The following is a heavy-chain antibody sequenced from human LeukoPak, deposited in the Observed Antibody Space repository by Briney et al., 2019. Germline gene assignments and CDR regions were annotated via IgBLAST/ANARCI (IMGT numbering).Heavy chain of an antibody. Sequence: GGSLRLSCAASGFTFGSYAMSWVRQAPGKGLEWVSTISNSDYSTYYADSVKGRFTISRANSENTLYLQMNNLRAEDTAVYYCAKATGYLLWGQGTLVTVPS. J-gene: IGHJ4*02. CDR1: GFTFGSYA. V-gene: IGHV3-23*01. D-gene: IGHD1-14*01. CDR3: AKATGYLL. CDR2: ISNSDYST.